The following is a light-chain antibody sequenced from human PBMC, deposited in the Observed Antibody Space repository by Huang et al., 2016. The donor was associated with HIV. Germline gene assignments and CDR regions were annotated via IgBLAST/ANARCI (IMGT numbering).Light chain of an antibody. Sequence: EIVMTQSPATLSVSLGGGATLSCRASQNVRSNLAWYQQTPGQAPRLLIYDTSTRASGVPARFSGSGSGTEFTLTISGLQSEDFAVYYCQQYDNWPPGLTFGGGTKVEI. CDR3: QQYDNWPPGLT. V-gene: IGKV3D-15*01. CDR2: DTS. J-gene: IGKJ4*01. CDR1: QNVRSN.